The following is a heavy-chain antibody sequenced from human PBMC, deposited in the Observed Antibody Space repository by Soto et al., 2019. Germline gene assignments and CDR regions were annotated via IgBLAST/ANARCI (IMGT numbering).Heavy chain of an antibody. V-gene: IGHV1-3*01. CDR2: INAGNGKT. CDR1: GYTFTSYA. Sequence: QVQLVQSGAEVKKPGASVKVSCKASGYTFTSYAMHWVRQAPGQRLEWMGWINAGNGKTKYSQKFQGRVTITRDTSASTAYMELSSLRSEDTAVYYCAREAYGKLSAFDIWGQGTMVTVSS. CDR3: AREAYGKLSAFDI. D-gene: IGHD4-17*01. J-gene: IGHJ3*02.